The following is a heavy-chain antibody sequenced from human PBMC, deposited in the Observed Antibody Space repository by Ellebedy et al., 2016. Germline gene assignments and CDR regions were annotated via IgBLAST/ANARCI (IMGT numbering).Heavy chain of an antibody. CDR2: VTGSGGGT. Sequence: GGSLRLSCAASGFTFSTYAMSWVRQAPGKGLEWVSAVTGSGGGTYYADSVRGRFTISRDNSKNTLFLQMKSLRVEDTAVYYCAKLGNMLRGVIPGYWGQGALVTVSS. J-gene: IGHJ4*02. CDR3: AKLGNMLRGVIPGY. D-gene: IGHD3-10*01. V-gene: IGHV3-23*01. CDR1: GFTFSTYA.